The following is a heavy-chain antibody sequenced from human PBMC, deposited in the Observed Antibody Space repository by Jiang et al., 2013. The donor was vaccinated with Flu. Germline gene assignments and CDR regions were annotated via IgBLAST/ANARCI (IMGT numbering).Heavy chain of an antibody. Sequence: GGSLRLSCAASGFTFSSYAMSRVRQAPGKGLEWVSAISGSGGSTYYADSVKGRFTISRDNSKNTLYLQMNSLRAEDTAVYYCAKGGPSYSYGYTYYYGMDVWGQGTTVTVSS. CDR1: GFTFSSYA. V-gene: IGHV3-23*01. CDR3: AKGGPSYSYGYTYYYGMDV. D-gene: IGHD5-18*01. CDR2: ISGSGGST. J-gene: IGHJ6*02.